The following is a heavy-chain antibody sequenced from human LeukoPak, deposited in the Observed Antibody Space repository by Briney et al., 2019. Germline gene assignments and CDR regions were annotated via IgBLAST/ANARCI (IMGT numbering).Heavy chain of an antibody. J-gene: IGHJ3*02. CDR1: GFTVSSNY. D-gene: IGHD1-26*01. V-gene: IGHV3-53*01. CDR3: ASEVGATVGAFDI. CDR2: IYSGGST. Sequence: GGSPRLSCAASGFTVSSNYMSWVRQAPGKGLEWVSVIYSGGSTYYADSVKGRFTISRDNSKNTLYLQMNSLRAEDTAVYYCASEVGATVGAFDIWGQGTMVTVSS.